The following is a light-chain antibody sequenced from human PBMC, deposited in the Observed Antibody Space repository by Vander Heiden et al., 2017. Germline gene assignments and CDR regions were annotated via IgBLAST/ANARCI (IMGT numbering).Light chain of an antibody. CDR1: QSISSW. Sequence: DIQMTQSPSTLSASVGDRVTITCRASQSISSWLAWYQQKPRKAPKLLIYKASSLESGGPTRVRGRGAGTEITLTISSLQPDGFATYYWQQYNRYPDTFGQGTKLEIK. V-gene: IGKV1-5*03. CDR2: KAS. CDR3: QQYNRYPDT. J-gene: IGKJ2*01.